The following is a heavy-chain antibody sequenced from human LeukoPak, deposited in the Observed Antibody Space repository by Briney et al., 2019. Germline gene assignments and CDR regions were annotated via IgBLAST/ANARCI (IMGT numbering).Heavy chain of an antibody. V-gene: IGHV4-39*07. D-gene: IGHD3-22*01. Sequence: PSETLSLTCTVSGGSISSSSYYWGWIRQPPGKGLEWIGSIYYSGSTYYNPSLKSRVTISVDTSKNQFSLKLSSVTAADTAVYYCARFPPVDSSGYQRVEWGQGTLVTVSS. J-gene: IGHJ4*02. CDR2: IYYSGST. CDR3: ARFPPVDSSGYQRVE. CDR1: GGSISSSSYY.